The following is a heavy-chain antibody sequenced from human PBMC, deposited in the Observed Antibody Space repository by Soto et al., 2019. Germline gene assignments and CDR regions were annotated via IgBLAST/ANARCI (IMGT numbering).Heavy chain of an antibody. Sequence: GESLKISCKASGYSFTNYWIAWVRQMPGKGLEWMGIIYPADSDTRYSPSFQGQVTISADKSISTAYLQWSSLKASDTAMYYCARVEQLLGMDVWGQRTTVTVSS. CDR3: ARVEQLLGMDV. D-gene: IGHD2-2*01. CDR1: GYSFTNYW. V-gene: IGHV5-51*01. CDR2: IYPADSDT. J-gene: IGHJ6*02.